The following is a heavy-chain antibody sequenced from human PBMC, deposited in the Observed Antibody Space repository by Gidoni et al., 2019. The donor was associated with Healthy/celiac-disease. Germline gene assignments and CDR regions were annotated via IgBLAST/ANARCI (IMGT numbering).Heavy chain of an antibody. CDR1: GYTFTSYY. V-gene: IGHV1-46*01. CDR2: SNPSGGST. CDR3: AAGGGYETYYYYGMDV. J-gene: IGHJ6*02. Sequence: QVQLVQSGAEVKKPGASVTVSCKASGYTFTSYYMHWVRQAPGQGLEWMGISNPSGGSTSYAQNFQGRVTMTRDTSTSTVYMELSSLRSEDTAVYYCAAGGGYETYYYYGMDVWGQGTTVTVSS. D-gene: IGHD5-12*01.